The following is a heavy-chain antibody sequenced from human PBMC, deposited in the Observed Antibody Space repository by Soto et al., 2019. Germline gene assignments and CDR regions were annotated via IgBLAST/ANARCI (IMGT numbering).Heavy chain of an antibody. D-gene: IGHD6-13*01. J-gene: IGHJ2*01. CDR3: ARDAGYSSSWSPYWYFDL. CDR1: GFTFSSYS. Sequence: EVQLVESGGGLVKPGGSLRLSCAASGFTFSSYSMNWVRQAPGKGLEWVSSISSSSSYIYYADSVKGRFTISRDNAKNSLYMQMNSRRAEDTAVYYCARDAGYSSSWSPYWYFDLWGRGTLVTVSS. V-gene: IGHV3-21*01. CDR2: ISSSSSYI.